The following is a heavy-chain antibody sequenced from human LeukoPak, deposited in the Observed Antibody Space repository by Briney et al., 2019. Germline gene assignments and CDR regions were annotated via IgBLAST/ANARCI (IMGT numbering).Heavy chain of an antibody. CDR2: IYYSGST. V-gene: IGHV4-39*07. D-gene: IGHD6-13*01. J-gene: IGHJ6*03. CDR1: GGSISSSSYY. CDR3: ARARYSSSWYLNAVGHYYYYMDV. Sequence: SSETLSLTCTVSGGSISSSSYYWGWIRQPPGKGLEWIGSIYYSGSTYYNPSLKSRVTISVDTSKNQFSLKLSSVTAADTAVYYCARARYSSSWYLNAVGHYYYYMDVWGKGTTVTVSS.